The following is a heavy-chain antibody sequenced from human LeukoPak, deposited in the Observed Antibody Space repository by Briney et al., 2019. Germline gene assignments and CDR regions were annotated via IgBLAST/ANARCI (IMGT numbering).Heavy chain of an antibody. CDR3: ARRTGDTRFCSRFSCFLPDY. J-gene: IGHJ4*02. V-gene: IGHV3-30*06. CDR2: ISNGGTE. D-gene: IGHD2-2*01. Sequence: GRSLRLSCAASGFTFSDFGMNWVRQAPGKGLEWVASISNGGTEFYADSVKGRFAISRDTSTNTLSLQMNSLRAEDTAVYFCARRTGDTRFCSRFSCFLPDYWGQGTLVTVSS. CDR1: GFTFSDFG.